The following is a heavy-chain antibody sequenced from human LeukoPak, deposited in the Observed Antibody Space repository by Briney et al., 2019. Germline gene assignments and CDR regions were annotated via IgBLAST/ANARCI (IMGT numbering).Heavy chain of an antibody. Sequence: PSETLSLTCIVSSGSMSGNYYWSWIRQPAGKGLEWIGRIYASGSTNYDPSLKSRVTISVDKSNNQFSLMVTSVTAADTAVYYCARGKQNAVDCWGQGILVTVSS. CDR3: ARGKQNAVDC. CDR2: IYASGST. V-gene: IGHV4-4*07. CDR1: SGSMSGNYY. D-gene: IGHD1-1*01. J-gene: IGHJ4*02.